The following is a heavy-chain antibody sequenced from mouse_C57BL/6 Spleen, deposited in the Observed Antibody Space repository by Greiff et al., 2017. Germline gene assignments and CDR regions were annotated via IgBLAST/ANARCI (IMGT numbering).Heavy chain of an antibody. Sequence: QVQLKQPGAELVKPGASVKLSCKASGYTFTSYWMHWVKQRPGRGLEWIGRIDPNSGGTKYNEKFKSKATLTVDKASSTAYMQLSSLTSEDSAVYYCARQSFHYYGSSYMDYWGQGTTLTVSS. CDR3: ARQSFHYYGSSYMDY. V-gene: IGHV1-72*01. CDR2: IDPNSGGT. J-gene: IGHJ2*01. D-gene: IGHD1-1*01. CDR1: GYTFTSYW.